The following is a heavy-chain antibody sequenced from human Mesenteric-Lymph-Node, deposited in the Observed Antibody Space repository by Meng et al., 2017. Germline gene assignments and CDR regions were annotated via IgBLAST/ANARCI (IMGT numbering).Heavy chain of an antibody. CDR1: GGSFSAYY. D-gene: IGHD5-12*01. J-gene: IGHJ5*02. Sequence: SETLSLTCAVYGGSFSAYYWSWIRQPPGKGLEWIGHIYTSGSTNYNPSLKSRVTMSVDTSKNQFSLKLSSVTAADTAVYYCARGHSGYDWAWFDPWGQGTLVTVSS. V-gene: IGHV4-59*10. CDR3: ARGHSGYDWAWFDP. CDR2: IYTSGST.